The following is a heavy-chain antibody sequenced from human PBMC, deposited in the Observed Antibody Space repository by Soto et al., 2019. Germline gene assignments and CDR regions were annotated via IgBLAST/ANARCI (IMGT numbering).Heavy chain of an antibody. V-gene: IGHV3-30*18. CDR1: GFTFSSYG. D-gene: IGHD6-6*01. J-gene: IGHJ4*02. Sequence: ESGGGVVQPGRSLRLSCAASGFTFSSYGMHWVRQAPGKGLEWVAVISYDGSNKYYADSVKGRFTISRDNSKNTLYLQMNSLRAEDTAVYYCAQDIAARPGAFDYWGQGTLVTVSS. CDR2: ISYDGSNK. CDR3: AQDIAARPGAFDY.